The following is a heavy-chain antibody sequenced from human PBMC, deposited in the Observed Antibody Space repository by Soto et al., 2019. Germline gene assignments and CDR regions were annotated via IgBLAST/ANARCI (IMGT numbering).Heavy chain of an antibody. CDR1: GFTLTSYE. D-gene: IGHD5-18*01. Sequence: PGGSLRLSCAASGFTLTSYEMNWVRQAPGKGLEWVSYISSSSTTIYYADSVKGRFTISRDNAKNSLYLQMNSLRAEDTAVYYCAREDTYGYNYFDYWGQGTLVTVSS. J-gene: IGHJ4*02. CDR2: ISSSSTTI. V-gene: IGHV3-48*03. CDR3: AREDTYGYNYFDY.